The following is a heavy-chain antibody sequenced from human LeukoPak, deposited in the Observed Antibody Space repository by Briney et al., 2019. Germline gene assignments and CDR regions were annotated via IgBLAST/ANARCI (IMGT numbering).Heavy chain of an antibody. V-gene: IGHV4-39*01. J-gene: IGHJ4*02. CDR1: GGSISSSSYY. CDR2: IYYSGST. Sequence: SETLSLTCTVSGGSISSSSYYWGWIRQPPGKGLEWIGSIYYSGSTYYNPSLKSRVTISVDTSKNQFSLKLSSVTAADTAVYYCARHVTVGSSWHLAPVTPFDYWGQGTLVTVSS. CDR3: ARHVTVGSSWHLAPVTPFDY. D-gene: IGHD6-13*01.